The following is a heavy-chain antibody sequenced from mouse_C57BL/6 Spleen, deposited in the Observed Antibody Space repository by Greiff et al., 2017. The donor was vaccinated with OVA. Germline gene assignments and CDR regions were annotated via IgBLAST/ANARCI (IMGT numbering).Heavy chain of an antibody. Sequence: EVMLVESEGGLVQPGSSMKLSCTASGFTFSDYYMAWVRQVPEKGLEWVANINYDGSSTYYLDSLKSRFIISRDNAKNILYLQMSSLKSEDTATYYCARAPSRYAMDYWGQGTSVTVSS. CDR1: GFTFSDYY. V-gene: IGHV5-16*01. CDR3: ARAPSRYAMDY. J-gene: IGHJ4*01. CDR2: INYDGSST.